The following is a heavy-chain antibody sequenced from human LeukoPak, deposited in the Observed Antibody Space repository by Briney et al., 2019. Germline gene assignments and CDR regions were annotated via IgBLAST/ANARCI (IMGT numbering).Heavy chain of an antibody. Sequence: SETLSLTCTVSSGSISSYYWSWIRQPAGKGLEWIGRISSSGSTNYNPSLKSRVTMSVDTSKNQFSLKLSSVTAADTAVYYCARGRYYDSSGLFFFDYWGQGTLVTVSS. J-gene: IGHJ4*02. CDR1: SGSISSYY. CDR2: ISSSGST. CDR3: ARGRYYDSSGLFFFDY. D-gene: IGHD3-22*01. V-gene: IGHV4-4*07.